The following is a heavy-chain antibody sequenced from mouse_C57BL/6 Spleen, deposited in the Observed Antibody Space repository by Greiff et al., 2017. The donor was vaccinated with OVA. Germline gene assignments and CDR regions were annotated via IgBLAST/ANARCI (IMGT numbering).Heavy chain of an antibody. Sequence: VHLVESGAELVRPGASVTLSCKASGYTFTDYEMHWVKQTPVHGLEWIGAIDPETGGTAYNQKFKGKAILTADKSSSTAYMELRSLTSEDSAVYYCTRGGMVTGFDYWGQGTTLTVSS. CDR2: IDPETGGT. V-gene: IGHV1-15*01. CDR3: TRGGMVTGFDY. J-gene: IGHJ2*01. CDR1: GYTFTDYE. D-gene: IGHD2-2*01.